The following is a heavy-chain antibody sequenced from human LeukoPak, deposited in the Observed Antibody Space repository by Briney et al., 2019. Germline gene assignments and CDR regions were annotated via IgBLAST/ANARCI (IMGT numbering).Heavy chain of an antibody. CDR3: ARRAGSRLYYFDY. Sequence: SETLSLTCTVSGGSINSYYWTWIRQPPGKGLEWIWDIYYSGSTNYNPSLKSRVTISVDTSKNQFSLKLSSVTAADTAVYYCARRAGSRLYYFDYWGQGTLVTVSS. CDR1: GGSINSYY. CDR2: IYYSGST. J-gene: IGHJ4*02. V-gene: IGHV4-59*08. D-gene: IGHD1-26*01.